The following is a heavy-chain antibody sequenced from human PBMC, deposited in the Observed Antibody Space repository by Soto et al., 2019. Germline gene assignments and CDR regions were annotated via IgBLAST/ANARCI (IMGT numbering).Heavy chain of an antibody. D-gene: IGHD7-27*01. CDR2: IYYSGST. CDR3: ARRSGSCFDY. CDR1: GGSISSYY. V-gene: IGHV4-59*08. J-gene: IGHJ4*02. Sequence: QVQLHESGPVLVKPSETLSLTCTVSGGSISSYYWSWIRQPPGKGPEWIGYIYYSGSTNYNPSLKSRVTISVDTSKNQFSLKLSSVTAADTAVYYCARRSGSCFDYWGQGTLVTVSS.